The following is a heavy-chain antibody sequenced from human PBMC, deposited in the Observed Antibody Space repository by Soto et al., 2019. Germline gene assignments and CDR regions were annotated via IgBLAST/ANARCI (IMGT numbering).Heavy chain of an antibody. CDR2: IKEDGSAT. CDR1: GFTFSKYW. Sequence: EVQLVESGGGLVQPGGSLRLSCAASGFTFSKYWMSWVRQAPGKGLEWVADIKEDGSATYFVDSLKGRFTISRDNTKNSLYLQMNSLRAEDTAVYYCARDAPLYSSGDTYYWCFDCWGHGTLVTVSS. CDR3: ARDAPLYSSGDTYYWCFDC. D-gene: IGHD2-15*01. J-gene: IGHJ4*01. V-gene: IGHV3-7*01.